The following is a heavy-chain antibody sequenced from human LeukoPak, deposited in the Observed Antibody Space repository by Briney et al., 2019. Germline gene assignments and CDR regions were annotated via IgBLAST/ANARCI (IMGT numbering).Heavy chain of an antibody. V-gene: IGHV1-18*01. CDR2: ISAYNGNT. J-gene: IGHJ4*02. D-gene: IGHD2-2*01. CDR1: GYTFTSYG. CDR3: ARVEAYCSRTSCHDY. Sequence: ASVKVSCKASGYTFTSYGISWVRQAPGQGLEWMGWISAYNGNTDYAQKFQGRVTMTTDTSTSTAYMELRSLKSDDTAVCYCARVEAYCSRTSCHDYWGLGTLVTVSS.